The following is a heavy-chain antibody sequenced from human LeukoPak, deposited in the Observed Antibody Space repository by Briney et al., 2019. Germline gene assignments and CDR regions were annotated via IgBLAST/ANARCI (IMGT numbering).Heavy chain of an antibody. Sequence: GGSLRLSCAASGFTFSSYAMHWVRQAPGKGLEYVSAISSNGGSTYYANSVKGRFTISRDNSKNTLYLQMGSLRAEDTAVYYCARGGYNYYYYMDVWGKGTTVTVSS. CDR3: ARGGYNYYYYMDV. CDR2: ISSNGGST. D-gene: IGHD5-12*01. J-gene: IGHJ6*03. CDR1: GFTFSSYA. V-gene: IGHV3-64*01.